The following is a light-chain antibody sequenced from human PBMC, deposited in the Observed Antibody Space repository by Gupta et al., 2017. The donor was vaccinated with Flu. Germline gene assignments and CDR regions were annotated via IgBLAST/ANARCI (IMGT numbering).Light chain of an antibody. V-gene: IGKV3-11*01. CDR3: QQRSNRPPYT. Sequence: ATLSVSPGERATLSCRASQSVRRYLAWYQQKPGQAPRLLIYDAANRATGIPARFSGSGSGTDFTLTISSREPEDFAVYYCQQRSNRPPYTFGQGTKLQIK. CDR1: QSVRRY. J-gene: IGKJ2*01. CDR2: DAA.